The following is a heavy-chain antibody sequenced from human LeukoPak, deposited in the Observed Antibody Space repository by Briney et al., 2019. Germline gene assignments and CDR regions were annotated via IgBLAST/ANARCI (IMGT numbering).Heavy chain of an antibody. D-gene: IGHD4-11*01. Sequence: ASVKVSCKASGYTFTGYYIHWVRQAPGQGLEWMGGINPNSGGTNYAQKFQGRVTMTRDTSISTAYMELSGLTSDDTAVYYCARDAIVRDYSNSDYWGQGTLVTVSS. CDR3: ARDAIVRDYSNSDY. CDR2: INPNSGGT. J-gene: IGHJ4*02. CDR1: GYTFTGYY. V-gene: IGHV1-2*02.